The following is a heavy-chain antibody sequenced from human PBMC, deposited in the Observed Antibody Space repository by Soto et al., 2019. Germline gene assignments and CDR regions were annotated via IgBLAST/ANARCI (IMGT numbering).Heavy chain of an antibody. CDR1: GFSFSTYW. CDR2: INTDGSRT. Sequence: EVQLVESGGGLVQPGGSLRLSCADSGFSFSTYWMHWVRQGPGKGLVWVARINTDGSRTDYADSVKVRFTISRDNAKNTLYLQMNSLRAEDTAVYYCARSPGGYYIDWGQGTMVTVSS. D-gene: IGHD3-9*01. V-gene: IGHV3-74*01. CDR3: ARSPGGYYID. J-gene: IGHJ3*01.